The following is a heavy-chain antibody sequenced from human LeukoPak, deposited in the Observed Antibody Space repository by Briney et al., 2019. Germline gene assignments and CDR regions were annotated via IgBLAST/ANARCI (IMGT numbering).Heavy chain of an antibody. CDR2: ISYDGSNE. D-gene: IGHD3-10*01. CDR1: GFTFSSYG. V-gene: IGHV3-30*19. CDR3: ARDRSYYYGSGSSSNNYFDY. J-gene: IGHJ4*02. Sequence: GRSLRLSCAASGFTFSSYGMHWVRQAPGKGLEWVAVISYDGSNEHYADSVKGRFTISRDKSKDTLFLQMNSLRPEDTAVYYCARDRSYYYGSGSSSNNYFDYWGQGTLVTVSS.